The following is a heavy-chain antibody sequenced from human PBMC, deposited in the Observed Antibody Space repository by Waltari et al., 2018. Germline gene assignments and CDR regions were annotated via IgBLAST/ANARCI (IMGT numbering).Heavy chain of an antibody. V-gene: IGHV3-74*03. D-gene: IGHD1-1*01. J-gene: IGHJ6*02. CDR2: ISSDASDT. CDR3: ARVSRRTYRSPVPGRHYYFGMDV. Sequence: EEQLVESGGGLVQPGNSLRLSCAASGFTFSSYWMNWLRQAPGQGPLWVSRISSDASDTTYADSVKGRFTISRDNAKNTLYLQMNRLRAEDTAVYFCARVSRRTYRSPVPGRHYYFGMDVWGQGTTVTVSS. CDR1: GFTFSSYW.